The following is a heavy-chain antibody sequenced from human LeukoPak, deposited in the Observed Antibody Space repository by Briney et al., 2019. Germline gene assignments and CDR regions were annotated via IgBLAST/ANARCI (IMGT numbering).Heavy chain of an antibody. CDR1: GFIFSSYA. V-gene: IGHV3-23*01. CDR3: AKGSYYDSSGSFYFDY. CDR2: ISGSGDNT. D-gene: IGHD3-22*01. Sequence: PGGSLRLSCAASGFIFSSYAMSWVRQAPGKGLEWVATISGSGDNTYYADSVKGRFTISRDNSKNTLYVQVNSLGTEDTAAYYCAKGSYYDSSGSFYFDYWGQGTLVTVSS. J-gene: IGHJ4*02.